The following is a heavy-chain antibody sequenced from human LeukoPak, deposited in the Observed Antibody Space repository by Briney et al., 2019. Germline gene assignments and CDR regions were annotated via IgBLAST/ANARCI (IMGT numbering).Heavy chain of an antibody. D-gene: IGHD3-22*01. J-gene: IGHJ4*02. Sequence: SETLSLTCAVYGGSFSGYYWSWIRQPPGKGLEWIGEINHSGSTNYNPSLKSRVTISVDTSKNQFSLKLSSVTAADTAVYCCARGKYYYDSSGYLSYWGQGTLVTVSS. CDR1: GGSFSGYY. CDR2: INHSGST. CDR3: ARGKYYYDSSGYLSY. V-gene: IGHV4-34*01.